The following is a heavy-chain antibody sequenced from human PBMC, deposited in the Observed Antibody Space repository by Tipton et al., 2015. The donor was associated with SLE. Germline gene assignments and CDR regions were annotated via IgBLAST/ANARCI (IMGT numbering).Heavy chain of an antibody. CDR3: AGLYDYNNFRWFDP. D-gene: IGHD4-11*01. Sequence: TLSLTCTLSGGSISTYYWSWIRQPPGKGLEWIGYIYYSGSTNCNPSLKSRVTISVDTSKNQFSLILTSVTAADTAVYYCAGLYDYNNFRWFDPWGQGALVTVSS. CDR1: GGSISTYY. CDR2: IYYSGST. J-gene: IGHJ5*02. V-gene: IGHV4-59*12.